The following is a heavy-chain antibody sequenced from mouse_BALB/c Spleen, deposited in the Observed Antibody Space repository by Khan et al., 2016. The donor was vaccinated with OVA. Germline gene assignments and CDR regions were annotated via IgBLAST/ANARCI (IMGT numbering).Heavy chain of an antibody. CDR3: ARGNYYGSNSWFLY. CDR2: INPYNGFT. D-gene: IGHD1-1*01. V-gene: IGHV1-18*01. Sequence: EVKLEESGPELVKPGASMKISCKTSGYSFTDYTMNWVKQSHGKNLEWIGLINPYNGFTTYNQEFKAKATLTVDKSSSTAYMELLSLTSEDSAVYYCARGNYYGSNSWFLYWGQGTLVTVSA. J-gene: IGHJ3*01. CDR1: GYSFTDYT.